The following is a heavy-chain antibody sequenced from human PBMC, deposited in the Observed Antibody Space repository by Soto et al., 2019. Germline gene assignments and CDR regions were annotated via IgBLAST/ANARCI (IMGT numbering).Heavy chain of an antibody. V-gene: IGHV3-30-3*01. CDR1: GFTFSSYA. D-gene: IGHD2-15*01. J-gene: IGHJ4*02. Sequence: QVQLVESGGGVVQPGRSLRLSCAASGFTFSSYAMHWVRQAPGKGLEWVAVISYDGSNKYYADSVKGRFTISRDNSKNTLYLQMNRLRAEDTAVYYWARVPSSSGRAHFDYWGQGTLVTVSS. CDR3: ARVPSSSGRAHFDY. CDR2: ISYDGSNK.